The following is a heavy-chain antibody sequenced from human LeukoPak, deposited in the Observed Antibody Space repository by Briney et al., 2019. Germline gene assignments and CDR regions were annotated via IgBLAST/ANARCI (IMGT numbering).Heavy chain of an antibody. Sequence: GESLKISCKGSGYSFTTYWIGWVRQMPGKGLERMGIIYPGDSDTRYSPSFQGQVTISVDKSISTAYLQWSSLKASDTAIYYCAGHFYGGDSGSNFDYWGQGTLVTVSS. CDR2: IYPGDSDT. V-gene: IGHV5-51*01. J-gene: IGHJ4*02. D-gene: IGHD4-23*01. CDR1: GYSFTTYW. CDR3: AGHFYGGDSGSNFDY.